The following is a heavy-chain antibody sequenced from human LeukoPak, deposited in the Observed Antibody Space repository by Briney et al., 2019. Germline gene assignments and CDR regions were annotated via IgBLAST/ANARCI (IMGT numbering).Heavy chain of an antibody. CDR3: ARASGIAAAGLTYYYYYYYMDV. CDR1: GYTFTSYD. D-gene: IGHD6-13*01. V-gene: IGHV1-69*13. CDR2: IIPIFGTA. J-gene: IGHJ6*03. Sequence: VASVKVSCKASGYTFTSYDINWVRQATGQGLEWMGWIIPIFGTANYAQKFQGRVTITADESTSTAYMELSSLRSEDTAVYYCARASGIAAAGLTYYYYYYYMDVWGKGTTVTVSS.